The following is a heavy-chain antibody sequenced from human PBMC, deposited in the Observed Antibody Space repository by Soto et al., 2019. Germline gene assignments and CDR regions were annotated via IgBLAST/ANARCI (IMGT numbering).Heavy chain of an antibody. J-gene: IGHJ4*02. CDR3: ARGSARVQLEAFDN. D-gene: IGHD1-1*01. CDR2: ISRSSGYI. V-gene: IGHV3-21*01. CDR1: GFTFSDYT. Sequence: EVHLVESGGGLVKPGGSLRLSCAVSGFTFSDYTMHWVRQAPGKGLEWVSSISRSSGYIYYADSVKGQFTISRDNAKYSLCLQMNSLRAEDTAVYYCARGSARVQLEAFDNWGQGTLVTVSS.